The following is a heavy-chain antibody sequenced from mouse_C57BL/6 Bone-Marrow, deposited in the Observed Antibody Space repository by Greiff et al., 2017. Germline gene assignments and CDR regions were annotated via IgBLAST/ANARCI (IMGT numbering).Heavy chain of an antibody. J-gene: IGHJ2*01. CDR1: GYTFTSYG. D-gene: IGHD1-1*01. V-gene: IGHV1-81*01. Sequence: QVQLQQSGAELARPGASVKLSCKASGYTFTSYGISWVKQRTGQGLEWIGEIYPRSGNTHYNEKFKGKATLTADKSSSTAYMELRSLTSEDSAVYFCARLPYYYGSTYFDYWGQGTTLTVSS. CDR3: ARLPYYYGSTYFDY. CDR2: IYPRSGNT.